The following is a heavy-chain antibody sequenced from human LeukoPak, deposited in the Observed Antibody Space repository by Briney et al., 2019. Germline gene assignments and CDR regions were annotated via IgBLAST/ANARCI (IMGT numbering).Heavy chain of an antibody. D-gene: IGHD3-3*01. V-gene: IGHV4-30-4*01. CDR1: GGSISSGDYY. CDR2: IYYSGST. Sequence: PSQTLSLTCAVSGGSISSGDYYWSWIRQPPGKGLEWIGYIYYSGSTYYNPSLKSRVTISVDTSKNQFSLKLSSVTAADTAVYYCARAGLYYDFWSGISWFDPWGQETLVTVSS. CDR3: ARAGLYYDFWSGISWFDP. J-gene: IGHJ5*02.